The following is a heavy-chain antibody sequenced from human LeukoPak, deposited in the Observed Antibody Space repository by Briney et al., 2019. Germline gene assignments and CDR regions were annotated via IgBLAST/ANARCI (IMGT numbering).Heavy chain of an antibody. CDR3: AREAAGTFWYFDL. CDR2: IYYSGST. V-gene: IGHV4-39*07. J-gene: IGHJ2*01. Sequence: NASETLSLTCTVSGGSISSSSYYWGWIRQPPGKGLEWIGSIYYSGSTYYNPSLKSRVTISVDTSKNQLSLKLSSVTAADTAVYYCAREAAGTFWYFDLWGRGTLVTVPP. D-gene: IGHD6-13*01. CDR1: GGSISSSSYY.